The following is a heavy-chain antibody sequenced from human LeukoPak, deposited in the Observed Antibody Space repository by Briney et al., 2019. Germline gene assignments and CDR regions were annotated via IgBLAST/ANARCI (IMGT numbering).Heavy chain of an antibody. CDR3: ARDDSSRAFDI. Sequence: ASVKVSCKASGGTFSSYAISWVRQAPGQGLEWMGRIIPILGIANYAQKFQGRVTITADKSTSTAYMELSSLRSEDTAVYYCARDDSSRAFDIWGQGTMVTVSS. CDR2: IIPILGIA. J-gene: IGHJ3*02. V-gene: IGHV1-69*04. CDR1: GGTFSSYA. D-gene: IGHD3-22*01.